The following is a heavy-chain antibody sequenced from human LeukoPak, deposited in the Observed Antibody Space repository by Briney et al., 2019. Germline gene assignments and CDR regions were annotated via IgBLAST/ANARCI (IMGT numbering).Heavy chain of an antibody. D-gene: IGHD3-10*01. Sequence: ASVKVSCKASGYTFTGYYMHWVRRAPGQGLEWMGWINPNSGGTSYAQKFQGRVTMTRDTSISTAYMELSRLRSDDTAVYYCARRSQGSWFDPWGQGTLVTVSS. CDR1: GYTFTGYY. J-gene: IGHJ5*02. CDR3: ARRSQGSWFDP. V-gene: IGHV1-2*02. CDR2: INPNSGGT.